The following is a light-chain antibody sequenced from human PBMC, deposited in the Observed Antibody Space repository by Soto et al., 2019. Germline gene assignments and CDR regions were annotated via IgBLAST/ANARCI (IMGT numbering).Light chain of an antibody. Sequence: DIEMTQSPSSLSASVGDRVTITCRASQSISSYLNWYQQKPGKAPKLLIYAASSLQSGVPTRFSGSGSGNDFTLTISSLQPEDFATYYCQQSYSTPLTFGGGTKVDIK. CDR1: QSISSY. CDR2: AAS. J-gene: IGKJ4*01. V-gene: IGKV1-39*01. CDR3: QQSYSTPLT.